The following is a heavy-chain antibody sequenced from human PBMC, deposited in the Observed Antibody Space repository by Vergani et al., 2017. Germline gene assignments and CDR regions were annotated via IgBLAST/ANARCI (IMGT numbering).Heavy chain of an antibody. CDR2: IYYSGST. V-gene: IGHV4-59*01. CDR3: ARALPVYGDYAQTDY. Sequence: QVQLQESGPGLVKPSETLSLTCTVSGGSISSYYWSWIRQPPGKGLEWIGYIYYSGSTNYNPSLKSRVTISVDTSKNQFSLKLSSVTAADKAVYYCARALPVYGDYAQTDYWGQGTLVTVSS. CDR1: GGSISSYY. D-gene: IGHD4-17*01. J-gene: IGHJ4*02.